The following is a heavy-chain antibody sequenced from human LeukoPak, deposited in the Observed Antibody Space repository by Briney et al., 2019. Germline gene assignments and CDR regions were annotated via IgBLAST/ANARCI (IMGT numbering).Heavy chain of an antibody. Sequence: GGSLRLSCAASGFIFSSYAMSWVRQAPGKGLEWISAISGGGAATYYADSVKGRFTISRDKSKNTLYLQMNSLRAEDTAVYYCARTECSGGSCYKAFDIWGQGTMVTVSS. CDR1: GFIFSSYA. J-gene: IGHJ3*02. CDR2: ISGGGAAT. D-gene: IGHD2-15*01. V-gene: IGHV3-23*01. CDR3: ARTECSGGSCYKAFDI.